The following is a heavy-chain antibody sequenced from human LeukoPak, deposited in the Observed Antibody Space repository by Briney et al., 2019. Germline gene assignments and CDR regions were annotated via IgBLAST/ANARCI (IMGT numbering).Heavy chain of an antibody. CDR1: GGTFSSYA. CDR2: IIPIFGTA. CDR3: ASRLYCSNTRCRNFPFAY. Sequence: ASVKVSCKASGGTFSSYAINWVRQAPGQGLEWMGGIIPIFGTANYAQKFQDRVTITADESTSTAYMGLSSLRSEDTAIYYCASRLYCSNTRCRNFPFAYWGQGTLVTVSS. V-gene: IGHV1-69*01. J-gene: IGHJ4*02. D-gene: IGHD2-2*01.